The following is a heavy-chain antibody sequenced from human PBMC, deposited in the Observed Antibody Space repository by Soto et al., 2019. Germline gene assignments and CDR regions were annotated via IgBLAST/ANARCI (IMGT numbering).Heavy chain of an antibody. CDR1: GFPFSSYG. D-gene: IGHD2-15*01. CDR2: ISYDGSNK. CDR3: AGGQYYFDY. J-gene: IGHJ4*02. V-gene: IGHV3-30*03. Sequence: QVQLVESGGGVVQPGRSLRLSCAASGFPFSSYGMHWVRQAPGKGLDWVALISYDGSNKYCADSVKGRFTISRDNSKHTLYLEMSSLRVEDTAVYYCAGGQYYFDYCGQGTLVSVSS.